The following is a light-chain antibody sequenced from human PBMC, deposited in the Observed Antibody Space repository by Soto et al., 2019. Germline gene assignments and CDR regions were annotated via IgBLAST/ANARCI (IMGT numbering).Light chain of an antibody. Sequence: QPVLTQSPSASASLGASVKLTCTLSSGHSSYAIAWHQQQPEKGPRYLMKLNSDGSHNKGDGIPDRFSGSSSGAERYLTISSLQPEDEADYYCQTWGTGRVFGGGTKVTVL. CDR3: QTWGTGRV. CDR2: LNSDGSH. V-gene: IGLV4-69*01. J-gene: IGLJ2*01. CDR1: SGHSSYA.